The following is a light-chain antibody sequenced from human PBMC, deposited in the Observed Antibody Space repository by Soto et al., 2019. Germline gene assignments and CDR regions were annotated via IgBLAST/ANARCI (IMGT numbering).Light chain of an antibody. J-gene: IGLJ1*01. V-gene: IGLV1-51*01. Sequence: QSVMTQPPSGSAAPGQKVTISCSGSSSNIGGNSVSWYQQLPGTAPKLLIYDDNKRPSGIPHRFSGSKSGTSATLGITGFQTGDESDYYCGSWDSSLSAYVFGTGTKLTVL. CDR1: SSNIGGNS. CDR2: DDN. CDR3: GSWDSSLSAYV.